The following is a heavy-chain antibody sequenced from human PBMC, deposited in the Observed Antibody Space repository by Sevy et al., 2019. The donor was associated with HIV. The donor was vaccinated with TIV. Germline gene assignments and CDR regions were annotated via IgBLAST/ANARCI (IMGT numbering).Heavy chain of an antibody. CDR3: AKAVGIAAAGTGSRTAYFDY. CDR2: ISGSGGST. CDR1: GFTFSSYA. J-gene: IGHJ4*02. V-gene: IGHV3-23*01. Sequence: GGSLRLSCVASGFTFSSYAMSWVRQAPGEGLEWVSAISGSGGSTYYADSVKGRFTISRDNSKNTLYLQMNTLRAEDTAVYYCAKAVGIAAAGTGSRTAYFDYWGQGTLVTVSS. D-gene: IGHD6-13*01.